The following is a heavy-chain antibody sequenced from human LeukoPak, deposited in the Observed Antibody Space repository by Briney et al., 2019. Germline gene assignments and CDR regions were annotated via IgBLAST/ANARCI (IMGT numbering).Heavy chain of an antibody. J-gene: IGHJ5*02. V-gene: IGHV3-7*01. D-gene: IGHD3-9*01. CDR1: EFTFSSYW. CDR2: IKQDGSEK. Sequence: GGSLRLSCAASEFTFSSYWMSWVRQAPGKGLEWVANIKQDGSEKYYADSVKGRFTISRDNAKNSLYLQMNSLRAEDTAVYYCARISEYYDILTGIHNWFDPWGQGTLVTVSS. CDR3: ARISEYYDILTGIHNWFDP.